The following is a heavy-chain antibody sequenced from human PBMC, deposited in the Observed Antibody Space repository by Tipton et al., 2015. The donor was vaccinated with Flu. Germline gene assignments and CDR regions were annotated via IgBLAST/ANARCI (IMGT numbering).Heavy chain of an antibody. V-gene: IGHV4-39*07. Sequence: TLSLTCTVSGGSISSSSYYWGWIRQPPGKGLEWIGSIYYSGSTYHNPSLKSRVTISVDTSKNQFSLKLSSVTAADTAVYYCARDGITGTIGAFDIWGQGTMVTVSS. CDR2: IYYSGST. D-gene: IGHD1-20*01. J-gene: IGHJ3*02. CDR3: ARDGITGTIGAFDI. CDR1: GGSISSSSYY.